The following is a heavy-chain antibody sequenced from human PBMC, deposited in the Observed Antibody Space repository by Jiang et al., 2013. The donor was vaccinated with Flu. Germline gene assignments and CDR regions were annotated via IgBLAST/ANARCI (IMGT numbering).Heavy chain of an antibody. CDR2: IYYSGST. J-gene: IGHJ4*02. D-gene: IGHD6-19*01. Sequence: SSSYYWSWIRQPPGKGLEWIGYIYYSGSTNYNPSLKSRVTISVDTSKNQFSLKLSSVTAADTAVYYCARGGSSGWNVDYWGQGTLVTVSS. V-gene: IGHV4-61*01. CDR3: ARGGSSGWNVDY. CDR1: SSSYY.